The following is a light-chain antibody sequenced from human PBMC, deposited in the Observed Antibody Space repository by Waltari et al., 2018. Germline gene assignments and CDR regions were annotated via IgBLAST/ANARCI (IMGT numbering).Light chain of an antibody. CDR3: QQYNSYSGT. CDR1: QSISNW. CDR2: KAS. V-gene: IGKV1-5*03. Sequence: DIQMTQSPSTLSASVGDRVTITCRASQSISNWLAWYQQKPGKAPKLLIYKASSLESGVPSRFSGRGSGTEFTLTISSLQPDDFASYYCQQYNSYSGTFGLGTKVEIK. J-gene: IGKJ1*01.